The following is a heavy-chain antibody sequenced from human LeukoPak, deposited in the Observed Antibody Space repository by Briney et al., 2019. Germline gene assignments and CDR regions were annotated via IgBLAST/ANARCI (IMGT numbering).Heavy chain of an antibody. V-gene: IGHV3-48*03. CDR2: ISSSGSTI. D-gene: IGHD2-2*01. CDR1: GFTFSSYE. Sequence: GGSLRLSCAASGFTFSSYEMNWVRQAPGKGLEWVSYISSSGSTIYYADSVKGRFTISRDNAKNSLSLQMNSLRAEDTAVYYCARDRVLEVPATFNYYYGMDVWGQGTTVTVSS. J-gene: IGHJ6*02. CDR3: ARDRVLEVPATFNYYYGMDV.